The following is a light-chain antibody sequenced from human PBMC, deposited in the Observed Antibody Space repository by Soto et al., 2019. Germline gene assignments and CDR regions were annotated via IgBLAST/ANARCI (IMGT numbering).Light chain of an antibody. CDR1: QSVSSR. CDR2: GAS. Sequence: VLTQSPVTLSLSPGERATLSCRASQSVSSRLAWYQHKSGQAPRLLISGASSRATGIPDRFSGSGSGTEFTLPISSLEPEDFAVYYCQQYGSSLITFGQGTRLEIK. J-gene: IGKJ5*01. V-gene: IGKV3-20*01. CDR3: QQYGSSLIT.